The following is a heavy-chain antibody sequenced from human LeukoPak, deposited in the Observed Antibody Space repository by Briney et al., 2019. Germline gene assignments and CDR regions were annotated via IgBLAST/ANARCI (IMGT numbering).Heavy chain of an antibody. CDR1: GGSISSSSYY. D-gene: IGHD2-8*01. Sequence: SETLSLTCNVSGGSISSSSYYWGWIPQPPGKGLEWIGSIYYSGSTYYNQSLKSRVTISVDTSKNQFSLPESSVPAGDTAVYYCARIGAGVNFVYWGQGTLVTVSS. V-gene: IGHV4-39*01. J-gene: IGHJ4*02. CDR2: IYYSGST. CDR3: ARIGAGVNFVY.